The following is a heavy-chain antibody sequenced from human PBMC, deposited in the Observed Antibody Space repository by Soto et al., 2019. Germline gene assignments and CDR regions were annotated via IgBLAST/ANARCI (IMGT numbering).Heavy chain of an antibody. J-gene: IGHJ4*02. CDR3: ARAGGTRLRFLEWLLYFDY. Sequence: SETLSLTCTVSGGSISSYYWSWIRQPPGKGLEWIGYIYYSGSTNYNPSLKSRVTISVDTSKNQFSLKLSSVTAADTAVYYCARAGGTRLRFLEWLLYFDYWGQGTPVTVSS. CDR2: IYYSGST. CDR1: GGSISSYY. V-gene: IGHV4-59*12. D-gene: IGHD3-3*01.